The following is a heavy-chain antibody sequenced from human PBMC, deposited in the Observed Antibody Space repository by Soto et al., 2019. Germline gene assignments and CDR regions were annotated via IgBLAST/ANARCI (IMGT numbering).Heavy chain of an antibody. V-gene: IGHV3-30*18. CDR1: GFTFSSYG. D-gene: IGHD3-22*01. J-gene: IGHJ4*02. Sequence: GGSLRLSCAASGFTFSSYGMHWVRQAPGKGLEWVAVISYDGSNKYYADSVKGRFTISRDNSKNTLYLQMNSLRAEDTAVYYCAKNYYDSSGYFFWGQGTLVTVS. CDR2: ISYDGSNK. CDR3: AKNYYDSSGYFF.